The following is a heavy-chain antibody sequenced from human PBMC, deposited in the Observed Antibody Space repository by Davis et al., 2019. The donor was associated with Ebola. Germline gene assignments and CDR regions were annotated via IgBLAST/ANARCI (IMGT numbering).Heavy chain of an antibody. Sequence: SETLSLTCTVSGGSISSGGYYWSWIRQHPGKGPEWIGYIYYSGSTNYNPSLKSRVTISVDTSKNQFSLKLSSVTAADTAVYYCARVRYYPFYYGMDVWGKGTTVTVSS. V-gene: IGHV4-61*08. J-gene: IGHJ6*04. CDR1: GGSISSGGYY. CDR2: IYYSGST. D-gene: IGHD3-16*02. CDR3: ARVRYYPFYYGMDV.